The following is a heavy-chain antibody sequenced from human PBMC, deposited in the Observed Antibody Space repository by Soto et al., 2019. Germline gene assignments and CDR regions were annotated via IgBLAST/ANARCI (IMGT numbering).Heavy chain of an antibody. J-gene: IGHJ6*02. CDR3: AREDDGGHRDPYGLDV. D-gene: IGHD3-10*01. CDR2: IHYSGSI. V-gene: IGHV4-30-4*08. CDR1: GGSISYEYYH. Sequence: SETLSLTCTVSGGSISYEYYHWTWIRQSPGKGLEWIGYIHYSGSIIYNPSFKSRGTISVDTSKNQFSLQLSSVTAADTAVYFCAREDDGGHRDPYGLDVWGQGTTVTVSS.